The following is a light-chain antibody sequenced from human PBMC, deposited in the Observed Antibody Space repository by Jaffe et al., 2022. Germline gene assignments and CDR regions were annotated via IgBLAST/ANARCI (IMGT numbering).Light chain of an antibody. Sequence: DIQLTQSPSFLSASVGDRVTITCRASQGISSYLAWYQQKPGKAPKLLIYAASTLQSGVPSRFSGSGSGTEFTLTLSNLQPEDFATYYCQQLNSYPYAFGQGTKLEIK. CDR1: QGISSY. CDR3: QQLNSYPYA. J-gene: IGKJ2*01. V-gene: IGKV1-9*01. CDR2: AAS.